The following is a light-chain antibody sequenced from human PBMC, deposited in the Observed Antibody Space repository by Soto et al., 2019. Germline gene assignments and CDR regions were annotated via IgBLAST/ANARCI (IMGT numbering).Light chain of an antibody. J-gene: IGKJ1*01. CDR1: QSVSSY. CDR3: QQRSNWPT. Sequence: EIVLTQSPATLSLSPGERATLSCRASQSVSSYLAWYQQKPGQAPRLLIYDASNRATGIPARFSGSGSGTDFPITISSLEPEDFAVYYCQQRSNWPTFGQGTKVEIK. CDR2: DAS. V-gene: IGKV3-11*01.